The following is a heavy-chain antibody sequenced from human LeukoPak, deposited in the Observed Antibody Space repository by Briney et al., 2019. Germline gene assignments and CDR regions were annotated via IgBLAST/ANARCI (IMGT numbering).Heavy chain of an antibody. CDR2: ISSGGITI. D-gene: IGHD5-12*01. CDR1: GFTFSSYE. Sequence: GGSLRLSCAASGFTFSSYEMNWVRQAPGKGLEWISYISSGGITIHYADSVKGRFTISRDNAKNSLYLQMNSLRAEDTAVYYCARVEGNIVTTTEGYFDYWGQGTLVTVSS. CDR3: ARVEGNIVTTTEGYFDY. J-gene: IGHJ4*02. V-gene: IGHV3-48*03.